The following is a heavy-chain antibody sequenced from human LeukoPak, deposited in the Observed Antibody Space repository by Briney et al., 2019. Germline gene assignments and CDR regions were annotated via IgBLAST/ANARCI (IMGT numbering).Heavy chain of an antibody. CDR3: AREEEWLFDY. J-gene: IGHJ4*02. Sequence: PSETLSFTCTVSGGSISSYYWSWIRQPPGKGLEWIGYIYYSGSTNYNPSLKSRVTISVDTSKNQFSLKLSSVTAADTAVYYCAREEEWLFDYWGQGTLVTVYS. CDR1: GGSISSYY. CDR2: IYYSGST. V-gene: IGHV4-59*01. D-gene: IGHD3-3*01.